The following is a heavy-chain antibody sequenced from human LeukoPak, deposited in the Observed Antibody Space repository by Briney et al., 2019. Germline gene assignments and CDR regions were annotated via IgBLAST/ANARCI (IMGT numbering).Heavy chain of an antibody. J-gene: IGHJ4*02. CDR2: IYYSGST. D-gene: IGHD1-14*01. Sequence: SETLSLTCTVSGGSISSSSYYWGWIRQPPGKGLEWIGSIYYSGSTYYNPSLKSRVIISVDTSKNQFSLKLSSVTAADTAVYYCARLVNQMYYFDYWGQGTLVTVSS. CDR1: GGSISSSSYY. CDR3: ARLVNQMYYFDY. V-gene: IGHV4-39*01.